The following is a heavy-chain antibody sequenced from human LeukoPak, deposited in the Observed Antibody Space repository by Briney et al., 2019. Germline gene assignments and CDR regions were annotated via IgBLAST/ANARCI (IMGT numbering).Heavy chain of an antibody. J-gene: IGHJ6*03. V-gene: IGHV4-59*08. CDR2: IYVTGT. D-gene: IGHD3-16*02. Sequence: SETLSLTCTVSGGPIGTYYWSWIRQSPGKGLEWIGYIYVTGTRYNPYLQSRVTISVDRSMNQFFLKMSSVTAAGTAVYYCARHIGGGIEDMDVWGKGTKVIVSS. CDR1: GGPIGTYY. CDR3: ARHIGGGIEDMDV.